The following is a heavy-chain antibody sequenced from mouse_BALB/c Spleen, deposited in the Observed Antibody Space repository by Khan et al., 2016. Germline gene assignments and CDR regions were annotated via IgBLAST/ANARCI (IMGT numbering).Heavy chain of an antibody. CDR3: ASYYGSSYDYFDY. J-gene: IGHJ2*01. CDR1: GYTFTSYW. Sequence: VQLQESGAELARPGASVKLSCKASGYTFTSYWMQWVKQRPGPGLEWIGAIYPGDGDTRYTQKFKGKATLTADKSSSTAYMQLSSLASEDSAVYYCASYYGSSYDYFDYWGQGTTLTVSS. V-gene: IGHV1-87*01. CDR2: IYPGDGDT. D-gene: IGHD1-1*01.